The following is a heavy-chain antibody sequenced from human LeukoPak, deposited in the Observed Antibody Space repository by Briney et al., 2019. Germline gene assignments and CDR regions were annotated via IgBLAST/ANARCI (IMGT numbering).Heavy chain of an antibody. CDR3: AKDLTWNDGSEDY. D-gene: IGHD1-1*01. J-gene: IGHJ4*02. Sequence: GGPLRLSCVASGFTFITYAMTWVRQAPGKGLEWVSTITSSGDKTYDADSVKGRFTLSRDNSKNTVYLQMNSLRAEDTAVYYCAKDLTWNDGSEDYWGQGTRVTVSS. CDR1: GFTFITYA. V-gene: IGHV3-23*01. CDR2: ITSSGDKT.